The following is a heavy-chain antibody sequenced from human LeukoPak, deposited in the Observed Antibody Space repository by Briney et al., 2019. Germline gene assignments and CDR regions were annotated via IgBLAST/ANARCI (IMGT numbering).Heavy chain of an antibody. D-gene: IGHD5-18*01. CDR1: GGSVSSSSYD. CDR3: ARRRHDVTAVFDATGGFDP. J-gene: IGHJ5*02. CDR2: IYYSGRT. V-gene: IGHV4-39*01. Sequence: SETLSLACTVSGGSVSSSSYDWGWVRQPPGKGLEWIGNIYYSGRTYFNPSLRSRVIISIDTSKNQFSLKMTSVTAADRAVYYCARRRHDVTAVFDATGGFDPWGKGILVTVSS.